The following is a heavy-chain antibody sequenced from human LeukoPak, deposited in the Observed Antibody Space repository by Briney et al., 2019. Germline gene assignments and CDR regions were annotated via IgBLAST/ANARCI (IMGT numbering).Heavy chain of an antibody. CDR1: GYTFTSYD. D-gene: IGHD3-3*01. Sequence: ASVKVSCKASGYTFTSYDINWVRQATGQGLEWMGWMNPNSGNTGYAQKFQGRVTMTRNTSISTAYMELSSLRSEDTAVYYCARGCSVGTYYDFWSGYYTPNYYYYGMDVWGQGTTVTVSS. J-gene: IGHJ6*02. CDR3: ARGCSVGTYYDFWSGYYTPNYYYYGMDV. V-gene: IGHV1-8*01. CDR2: MNPNSGNT.